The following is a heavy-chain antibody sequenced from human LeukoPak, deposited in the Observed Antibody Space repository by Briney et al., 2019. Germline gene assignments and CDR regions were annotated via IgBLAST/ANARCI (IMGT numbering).Heavy chain of an antibody. J-gene: IGHJ4*02. CDR3: ARELDSSSWYRGGGYYFDY. Sequence: GRSLRLSCAASGFTFSSYAMHWVRQAPGKGLGWVAVISYDGSNKYYADSVKGRFTISRDNSKNTLYLQMNSLRAEDTAVYYCARELDSSSWYRGGGYYFDYWGQGTLVTVSS. V-gene: IGHV3-30-3*01. CDR2: ISYDGSNK. D-gene: IGHD6-13*01. CDR1: GFTFSSYA.